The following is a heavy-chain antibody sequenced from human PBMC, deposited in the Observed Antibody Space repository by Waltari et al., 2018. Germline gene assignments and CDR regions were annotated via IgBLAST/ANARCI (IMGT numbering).Heavy chain of an antibody. CDR2: ISSSSSTI. D-gene: IGHD4-17*01. Sequence: EVQLVESGGGLVQPGGSLRLSCAASGFTFSSYSMNWFRKAPGKGLEWVSYISSSSSTIYYADSVKGRFTISRDNAKNSLYLQMNSLRAEDTAVYYCARVPTTPTWAFDIWGQGTMVTVSS. J-gene: IGHJ3*02. CDR3: ARVPTTPTWAFDI. CDR1: GFTFSSYS. V-gene: IGHV3-48*04.